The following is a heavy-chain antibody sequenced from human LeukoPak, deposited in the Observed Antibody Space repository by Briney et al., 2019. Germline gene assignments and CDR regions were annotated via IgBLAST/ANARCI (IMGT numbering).Heavy chain of an antibody. Sequence: GGSLRLACAASGFTFSSYGMHWVRQAPGKGLEWVAVISYDGSNKYYADSVKGRFTISRDNSKNTLYLQMNSLRAEDTAVYYCAKAVWGSTSSPDYWGQGTLVTVSS. CDR3: AKAVWGSTSSPDY. CDR1: GFTFSSYG. J-gene: IGHJ4*02. CDR2: ISYDGSNK. D-gene: IGHD2-2*01. V-gene: IGHV3-30*18.